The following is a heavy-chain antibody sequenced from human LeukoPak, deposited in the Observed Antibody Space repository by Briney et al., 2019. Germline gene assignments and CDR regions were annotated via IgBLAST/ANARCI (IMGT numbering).Heavy chain of an antibody. CDR3: ARLGYDILTGYQAYFDY. CDR2: IYYSGST. D-gene: IGHD3-9*01. CDR1: GGSISNYY. Sequence: SETLSLTCTVSGGSISNYYWSWIRQSPGKGLEWIGYIYYSGSTNYNPSLKSRVTISVDTSKNQFSLKLSSVTAADTAVYYCARLGYDILTGYQAYFDYWGQGTLVTVSS. J-gene: IGHJ4*02. V-gene: IGHV4-59*08.